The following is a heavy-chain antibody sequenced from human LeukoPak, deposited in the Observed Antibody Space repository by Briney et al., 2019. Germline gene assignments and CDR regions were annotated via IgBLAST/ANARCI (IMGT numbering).Heavy chain of an antibody. CDR1: GYTFTSYD. J-gene: IGHJ4*02. Sequence: ASVKVSCKASGYTFTSYDINWVRQATGQGLEWMGWMNPNSCNTGYAQKFHGRVTMTRNTSISTAYMELSTLRSEDTAVYYCARETDGSGNFDYWGQGTLVTVSS. V-gene: IGHV1-8*01. CDR3: ARETDGSGNFDY. D-gene: IGHD3-10*01. CDR2: MNPNSCNT.